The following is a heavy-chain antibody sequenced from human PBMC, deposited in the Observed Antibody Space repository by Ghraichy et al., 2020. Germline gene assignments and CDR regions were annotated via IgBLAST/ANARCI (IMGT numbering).Heavy chain of an antibody. D-gene: IGHD3-10*01. CDR2: TNDDAKER. V-gene: IGHV3-7*03. CDR1: GLLFKKNW. Sequence: GGSLRLSCAASGLLFKKNWMGWVRQAPGKGLEWVANTNDDAKERYYVDSVKGRFTIYRDNVKNILFLQMNRLRVEDTAVCYCARDPLHGALDYWGQGTHVIVSS. CDR3: ARDPLHGALDY. J-gene: IGHJ4*02.